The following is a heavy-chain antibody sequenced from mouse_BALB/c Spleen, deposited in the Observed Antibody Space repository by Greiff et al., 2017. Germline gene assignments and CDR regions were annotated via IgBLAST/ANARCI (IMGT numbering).Heavy chain of an antibody. Sequence: EVKVEESGGGLVKLGGSLKLSCAASGFTFSSYYMSWVRQTPEKRLELVAAINSNGGSTYYPDTVKGRFTISRDNAKNTLYLQMSSLKSEDTALYYCARHRTARATGAMDYWGQGTSVTVSS. CDR2: INSNGGST. V-gene: IGHV5-6-2*01. CDR1: GFTFSSYY. CDR3: ARHRTARATGAMDY. D-gene: IGHD3-2*01. J-gene: IGHJ4*01.